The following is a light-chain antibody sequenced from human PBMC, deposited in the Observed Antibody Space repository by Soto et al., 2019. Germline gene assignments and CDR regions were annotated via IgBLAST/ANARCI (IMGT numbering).Light chain of an antibody. V-gene: IGKV3-11*01. CDR1: QSVSSR. CDR3: QQRSNWPTWT. J-gene: IGKJ1*01. Sequence: EIVMTQSPGTLSLSPRERATLSCSASQSVSSRLAWYQQKPGQAPRLLISGAYSRATGIPDRFSGSGSGTDFTLTISGLEPEDFAVYYCQQRSNWPTWTFGQGTKVDIK. CDR2: GAY.